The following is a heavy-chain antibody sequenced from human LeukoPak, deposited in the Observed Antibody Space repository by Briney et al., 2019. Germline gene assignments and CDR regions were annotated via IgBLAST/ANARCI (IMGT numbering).Heavy chain of an antibody. CDR3: ARDTYGSGSYYNAPLDY. J-gene: IGHJ4*02. Sequence: GSLRLSCAASGFTFSSYSMTWVRQAPGKGLEWVSYFSSGGSDINYADSVKGRFTISRDNAKKSLYLQMNSLRAEDTAVYYCARDTYGSGSYYNAPLDYWGQGCLVTVSS. CDR1: GFTFSSYS. CDR2: FSSGGSDI. D-gene: IGHD3-10*01. V-gene: IGHV3-48*01.